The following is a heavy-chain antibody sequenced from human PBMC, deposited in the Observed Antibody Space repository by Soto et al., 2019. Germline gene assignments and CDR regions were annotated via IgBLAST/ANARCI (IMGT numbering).Heavy chain of an antibody. CDR1: GGSISSSNW. D-gene: IGHD1-26*01. Sequence: QVQLQESGPGLVKPSGTLSLTCAVSGGSISSSNWWSWVRQPPGKGLEWIGEIYHSGSTNYNPSLTSRVTISVDKSKNQFSLKVSSVTAADTAVYYCARVSGSYYYGMDVWGQGTTVTVSS. CDR3: ARVSGSYYYGMDV. CDR2: IYHSGST. J-gene: IGHJ6*02. V-gene: IGHV4-4*02.